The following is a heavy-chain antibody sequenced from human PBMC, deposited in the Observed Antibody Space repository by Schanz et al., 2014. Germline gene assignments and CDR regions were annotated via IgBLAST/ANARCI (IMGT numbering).Heavy chain of an antibody. CDR2: ISGSGGDT. CDR1: GFIVSSTY. J-gene: IGHJ5*01. Sequence: VQLVESGGGLVRPGGSLRLSCVASGFIVSSTYMTWVRQAPGKGLEWVSTISGSGGDTYPADSVKGRFTISRDNSNNTLYLQMKSLRAEDTAVYYCAKDLYNYGIFDSWGQGTLVTVSS. CDR3: AKDLYNYGIFDS. V-gene: IGHV3-23*04. D-gene: IGHD3-16*01.